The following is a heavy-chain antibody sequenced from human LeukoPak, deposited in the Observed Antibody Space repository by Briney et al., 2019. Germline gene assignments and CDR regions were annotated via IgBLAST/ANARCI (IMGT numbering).Heavy chain of an antibody. V-gene: IGHV3-21*01. CDR2: ISSSSSYI. CDR3: ARVGSCSSTSCQISYHYYYGMDV. Sequence: GGSLRLSCAASGFTFSSYSMNLVRQAPGKGLEWVSSISSSSSYIYYADSVKGRFTISRDNAKNSLYLQMNSLRAEDTTVYYCARVGSCSSTSCQISYHYYYGMDVWGQGTTVTVSS. D-gene: IGHD2-2*01. CDR1: GFTFSSYS. J-gene: IGHJ6*02.